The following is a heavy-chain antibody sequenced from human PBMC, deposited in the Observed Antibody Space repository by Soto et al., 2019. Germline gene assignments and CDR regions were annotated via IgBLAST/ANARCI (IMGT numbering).Heavy chain of an antibody. V-gene: IGHV4-4*02. CDR3: ARGSTTEKVDS. CDR1: GASITSENW. CDR2: IHHSGSP. Sequence: SETLSLTCTVSGASITSENWWSWVRQPPGKGLEWIGDIHHSGSPNNNPSLRSRVTISADTSMNEFSLALTSVTAADTAMYYCARGSTTEKVDSWGQGILVTVSS. J-gene: IGHJ4*02.